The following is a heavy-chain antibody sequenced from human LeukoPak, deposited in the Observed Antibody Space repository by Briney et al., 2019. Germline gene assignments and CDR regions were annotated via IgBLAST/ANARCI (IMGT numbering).Heavy chain of an antibody. CDR3: ARVPGGLKNYYYYMDV. D-gene: IGHD1-14*01. V-gene: IGHV4-39*07. J-gene: IGHJ6*03. CDR1: GGSISSSSYY. Sequence: PSETLSLTCTVSGGSISSSSYYWGWIRQPPGKGLEWIGSIYYSGSTNYNPSLKSRVTISVDTSKNQFSLKLSSVTAADTAVYYCARVPGGLKNYYYYMDVWGKGTTVTVSS. CDR2: IYYSGST.